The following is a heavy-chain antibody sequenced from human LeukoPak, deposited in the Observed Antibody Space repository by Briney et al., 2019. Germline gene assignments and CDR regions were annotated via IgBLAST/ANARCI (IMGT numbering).Heavy chain of an antibody. CDR3: ARDSKSNVDTTMVGWFDP. CDR2: ISSSGSTI. J-gene: IGHJ5*02. V-gene: IGHV3-11*04. CDR1: GFTFSDYY. Sequence: PGGSLRLSCAASGFTFSDYYMSWIRQAPGKGLEWVSYISSSGSTIYYADSVKGRFTISRDNAKNSLYLQMNNLRAEDTAVYYCARDSKSNVDTTMVGWFDPWGQGTLVTVSS. D-gene: IGHD5-18*01.